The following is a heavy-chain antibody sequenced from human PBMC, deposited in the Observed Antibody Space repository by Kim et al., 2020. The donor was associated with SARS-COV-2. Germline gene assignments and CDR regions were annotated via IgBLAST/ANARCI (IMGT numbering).Heavy chain of an antibody. CDR1: GGSISSSSYY. Sequence: SETLSLTCTVSGGSISSSSYYWGWIRQPPGKGLEWIGSIYYSGSTYYNPSLKSRVTISVDTSKNQFSLKLSSVTAADTAVYYCARRRLRGLLFDYWGQGTLVTVSS. D-gene: IGHD4-17*01. CDR2: IYYSGST. J-gene: IGHJ4*02. CDR3: ARRRLRGLLFDY. V-gene: IGHV4-39*01.